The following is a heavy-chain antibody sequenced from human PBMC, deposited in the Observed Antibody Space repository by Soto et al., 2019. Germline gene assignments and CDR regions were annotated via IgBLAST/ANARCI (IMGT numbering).Heavy chain of an antibody. V-gene: IGHV3-30-3*01. D-gene: IGHD3-3*01. CDR1: GFTFSSYA. CDR2: ISYDGSNK. J-gene: IGHJ5*02. Sequence: GESLKISCAASGFTFSSYAMHWVRQAPGKGLEWVAVISYDGSNKYYADSVKGRFTISRDNSKNTLYLQMNSLRAEDTAVYYCAREGKNYDFWSGYYELATQGSRFDPWGQGTLVTVSS. CDR3: AREGKNYDFWSGYYELATQGSRFDP.